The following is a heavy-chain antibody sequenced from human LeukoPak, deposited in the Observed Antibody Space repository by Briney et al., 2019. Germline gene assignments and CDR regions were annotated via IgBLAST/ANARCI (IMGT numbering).Heavy chain of an antibody. CDR2: IYYSGST. V-gene: IGHV4-39*02. Sequence: SETLSLTCTVSGGSISSSSYYWGWIRQPPGKGLEWIGSIYYSGSTYYNPSLKSRITVSADTSKNHFSLRLSSVTAADTAVYYCVRDRVVVVADERHNWFDSWGQGALVTVSS. J-gene: IGHJ5*01. CDR1: GGSISSSSYY. CDR3: VRDRVVVVADERHNWFDS. D-gene: IGHD2-15*01.